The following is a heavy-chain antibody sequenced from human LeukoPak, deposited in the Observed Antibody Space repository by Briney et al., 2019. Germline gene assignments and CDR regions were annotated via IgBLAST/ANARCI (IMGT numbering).Heavy chain of an antibody. D-gene: IGHD5-18*01. CDR1: GLTFGDSS. J-gene: IGHJ4*02. Sequence: GGSLRLSCTASGLTFGDSSMSWVRQAPGKGLEWVGFIKSEAYGGTTEYAASAKGRFTISRDDSKGIAYLQMNSLQTDDTAVYYCTTSRKSRVFIYVDWGQGTLVTVSS. V-gene: IGHV3-49*04. CDR2: IKSEAYGGTT. CDR3: TTSRKSRVFIYVD.